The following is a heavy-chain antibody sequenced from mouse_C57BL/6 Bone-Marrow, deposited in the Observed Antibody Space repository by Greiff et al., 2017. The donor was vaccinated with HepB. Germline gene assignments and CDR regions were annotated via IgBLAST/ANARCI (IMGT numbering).Heavy chain of an antibody. Sequence: QVQLQQSGAELVRPGASVTLSCKASGYTFTDYEMHWVKQTPVHGLEWIGAIDPETGGTAYNQKFKGKAILTADKSSSTAYMELRSLTSEDSAVYYCTRWRANYYGSSYWYFDVWGTGTTVTVSS. V-gene: IGHV1-15*01. J-gene: IGHJ1*03. CDR3: TRWRANYYGSSYWYFDV. D-gene: IGHD1-1*01. CDR2: IDPETGGT. CDR1: GYTFTDYE.